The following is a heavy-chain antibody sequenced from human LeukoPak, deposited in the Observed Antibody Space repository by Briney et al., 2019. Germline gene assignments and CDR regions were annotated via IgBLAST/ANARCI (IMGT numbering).Heavy chain of an antibody. D-gene: IGHD6-19*01. CDR3: ARKLSGYSSGWYPDY. Sequence: GASVKVSCKASGYIFTSYDINWVRQAPGQGLEWVEWIYPKNDKTGYAEKFQGRVTMTTDMSTNTAFMEMKNLTSDDTAVYFCARKLSGYSSGWYPDYWGQGTLVIVSS. J-gene: IGHJ4*02. CDR1: GYIFTSYD. CDR2: IYPKNDKT. V-gene: IGHV1-8*01.